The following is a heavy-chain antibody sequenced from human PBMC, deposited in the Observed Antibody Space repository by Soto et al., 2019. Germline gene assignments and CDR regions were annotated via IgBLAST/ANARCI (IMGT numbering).Heavy chain of an antibody. V-gene: IGHV3-23*01. J-gene: IGHJ3*02. CDR3: AKGRGSSWYVSAFYI. CDR1: GFTFSSYA. D-gene: IGHD6-13*01. Sequence: EVQLLESGGGLVQPGGSLRLSCAASGFTFSSYAMSWVRQAPGKRLEWVPAISGSGGSTYYADSVKGRFTISRDNSKNTLSLQMNSLRAEDTAVYYCAKGRGSSWYVSAFYIWGQGTMVTVSS. CDR2: ISGSGGST.